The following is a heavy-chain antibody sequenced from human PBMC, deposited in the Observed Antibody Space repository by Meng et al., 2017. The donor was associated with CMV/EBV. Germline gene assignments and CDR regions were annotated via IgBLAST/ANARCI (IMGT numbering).Heavy chain of an antibody. CDR2: ISSVTGGT. J-gene: IGHJ5*02. CDR1: EYTVTGNY. Sequence: AVNVSCKASEYTVTGNYMSWERQARGQGLDWMGWISSVTGGTNYAQKFQGRVTRTRDTSISTAYMELSRLRSDDIAVYCCAREAFEHWGQGTLVTVSS. V-gene: IGHV1-2*02. CDR3: AREAFEH.